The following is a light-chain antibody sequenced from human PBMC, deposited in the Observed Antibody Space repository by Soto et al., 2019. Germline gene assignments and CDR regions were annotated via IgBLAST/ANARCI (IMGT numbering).Light chain of an antibody. V-gene: IGKV3-11*01. CDR3: QQRSTWPLT. J-gene: IGKJ4*01. Sequence: EIVLTQSPATLSLSPGETATLSCRASQSVSTYLAWYQQKPGQAPRLLIFDASHRATGTPARFSGSGSMTDFTLTISSLEPDDFAVYYCQQRSTWPLTFGGGTKVEIK. CDR2: DAS. CDR1: QSVSTY.